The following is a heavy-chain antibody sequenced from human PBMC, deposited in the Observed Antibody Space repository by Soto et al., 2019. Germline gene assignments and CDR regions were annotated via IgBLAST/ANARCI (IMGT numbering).Heavy chain of an antibody. CDR2: INPKSGST. Sequence: ASVKVSCKASGYTFTSYYIQWVRQAPGQGLEWMGIINPKSGSTTYAQKFQGRFTISRDNSKSTVYLQMNSLRAEDTAIYYCAKDKYYYDSSGFYVFDYWGQGALVTVSS. V-gene: IGHV1-46*01. D-gene: IGHD3-22*01. CDR3: AKDKYYYDSSGFYVFDY. J-gene: IGHJ4*02. CDR1: GYTFTSYY.